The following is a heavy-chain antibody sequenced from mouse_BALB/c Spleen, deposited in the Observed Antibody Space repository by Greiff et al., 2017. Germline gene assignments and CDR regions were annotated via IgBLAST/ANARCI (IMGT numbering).Heavy chain of an antibody. Sequence: VMLVESGGGLVQPGGSLKLSCAASGFTFSSYGMSWVRQTPDKRLELVATINSNGGSTYYPDSVKGRFTISRDNAKNTLYLQMSSLKSEDTAMYYCARGEAYYGNLYAMDYWGQGTSVTVAS. CDR2: INSNGGST. D-gene: IGHD2-10*01. CDR3: ARGEAYYGNLYAMDY. J-gene: IGHJ4*01. CDR1: GFTFSSYG. V-gene: IGHV5-6-3*01.